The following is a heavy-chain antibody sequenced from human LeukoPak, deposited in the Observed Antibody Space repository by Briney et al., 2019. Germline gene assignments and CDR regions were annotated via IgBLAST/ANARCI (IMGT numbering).Heavy chain of an antibody. Sequence: ASVTVSCKASGYTFTIYGISWVRQAPGQGLEWMGWISAYNGNTNYAQKLQGRVTMTTDTSTSTAYMELRSLRSDDTAVYYCARDFYYDSSGYYYFFDYWGQGTLVTVSS. CDR1: GYTFTIYG. CDR2: ISAYNGNT. D-gene: IGHD3-22*01. J-gene: IGHJ4*02. V-gene: IGHV1-18*01. CDR3: ARDFYYDSSGYYYFFDY.